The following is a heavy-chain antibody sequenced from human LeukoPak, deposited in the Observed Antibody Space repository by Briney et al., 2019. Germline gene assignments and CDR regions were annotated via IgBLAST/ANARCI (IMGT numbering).Heavy chain of an antibody. Sequence: ASVKVSCKASGYTFTSYGISWVRQAPGQGLEWMGIINPSGGSTSYAQKFQGRVTMTRDMSTSTVYMELSSLRSEDTAVYYCARDAGYSGYDSGGMYYFDYWGQGTLVTVSS. V-gene: IGHV1-46*01. D-gene: IGHD5-12*01. CDR2: INPSGGST. CDR3: ARDAGYSGYDSGGMYYFDY. CDR1: GYTFTSYG. J-gene: IGHJ4*02.